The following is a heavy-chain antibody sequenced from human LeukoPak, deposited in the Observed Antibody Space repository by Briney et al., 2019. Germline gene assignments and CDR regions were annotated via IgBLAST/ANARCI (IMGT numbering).Heavy chain of an antibody. J-gene: IGHJ6*02. CDR3: ASDRGYSGFMDV. CDR2: ISSSSSYI. Sequence: PGGSLRLSCAASGFTFSSYSMNWVRQAPGKGLEWVSSISSSSSYIYYADSVKGRFTISRDNAKNSLYLQMNSLRAEDTAVYYCASDRGYSGFMDVWGQGTTVTVSS. CDR1: GFTFSSYS. V-gene: IGHV3-21*01. D-gene: IGHD5-12*01.